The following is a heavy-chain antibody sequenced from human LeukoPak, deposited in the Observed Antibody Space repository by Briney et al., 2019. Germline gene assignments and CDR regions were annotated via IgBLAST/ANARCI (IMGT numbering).Heavy chain of an antibody. V-gene: IGHV4-38-2*02. CDR3: AREGKNYYDSSGYPFDY. Sequence: KPSETLSLTCAVSGYSISSGYYWGWIRQPPGKGLEWIGSIYHSGSTYYNPSLKSRVTISVDTSKNQFSLKLSSVTAADTAVYYCAREGKNYYDSSGYPFDYWGQGTLVTVSS. CDR2: IYHSGST. J-gene: IGHJ4*02. D-gene: IGHD3-22*01. CDR1: GYSISSGYY.